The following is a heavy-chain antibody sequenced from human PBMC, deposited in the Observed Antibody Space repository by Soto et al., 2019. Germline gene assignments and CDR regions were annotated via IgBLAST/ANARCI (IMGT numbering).Heavy chain of an antibody. V-gene: IGHV3-21*06. J-gene: IGHJ4*02. CDR3: AREFEDLTSNFDY. Sequence: GGSLELSSAASGVIFTRYSMNWVRQAPGKGLEWVSSISSTTNYIYYGDSMKGRFTISRDNAKNSLYLEMNSLRAEDTAVYYCAREFEDLTSNFDYWGQGTLVTAPQ. D-gene: IGHD3-10*01. CDR2: ISSTTNYI. CDR1: GVIFTRYS.